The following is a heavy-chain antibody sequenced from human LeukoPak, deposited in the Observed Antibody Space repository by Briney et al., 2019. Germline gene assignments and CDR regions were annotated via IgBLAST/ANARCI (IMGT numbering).Heavy chain of an antibody. CDR3: ATQWELRDYFDY. CDR2: IRYDGSNK. V-gene: IGHV3-30*02. CDR1: GFTFSSYG. D-gene: IGHD1-26*01. J-gene: IGHJ4*02. Sequence: GGSLRLSCAASGFTFSSYGMHWVRQAPGKGLEWVAFIRYDGSNKYYADSVKGRFTISRDNSKNTLYLQMNSLRAEDTAVYYCATQWELRDYFDYWGQGTLVTVSS.